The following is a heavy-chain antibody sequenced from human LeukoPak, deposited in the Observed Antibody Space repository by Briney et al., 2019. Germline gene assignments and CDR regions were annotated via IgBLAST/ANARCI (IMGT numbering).Heavy chain of an antibody. CDR3: AKDLGAYSSSW. D-gene: IGHD6-13*01. CDR2: IRSKANSYAT. CDR1: GFTFSGSA. J-gene: IGHJ4*02. Sequence: GGSLRLSCATSGFTFSGSAIHWVRQASGKGLEWVGRIRSKANSYATTDVASVRGRFSISRDDSKNTLYLQMNSLRAEDTAVYYCAKDLGAYSSSWWGQGTLVTVSS. V-gene: IGHV3-73*01.